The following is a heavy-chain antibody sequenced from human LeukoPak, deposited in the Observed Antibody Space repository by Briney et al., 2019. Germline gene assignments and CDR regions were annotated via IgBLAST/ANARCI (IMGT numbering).Heavy chain of an antibody. CDR1: GYTFTSYY. J-gene: IGHJ1*01. V-gene: IGHV1-46*01. D-gene: IGHD2-21*02. CDR2: INPSGGST. Sequence: ASVKVSCKASGYTFTSYYMHWVRQAPGQGLEWMGIINPSGGSTSYAQKFQGRVTMTRDTSTSTVYMELSSLRSEDTAVYYCARDAICGGDCYSFWGYFQHWGQGTLVAVSS. CDR3: ARDAICGGDCYSFWGYFQH.